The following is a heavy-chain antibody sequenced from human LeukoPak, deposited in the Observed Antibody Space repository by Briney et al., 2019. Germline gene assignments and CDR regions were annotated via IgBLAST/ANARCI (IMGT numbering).Heavy chain of an antibody. V-gene: IGHV3-33*01. CDR2: MWYDVSNK. D-gene: IGHD3-16*01. CDR3: ARGDDYLDY. CDR1: GFTFSNYN. Sequence: GRSLRLSCAASGFTFSNYNMHWVRQAPGKGLEWVALMWYDVSNKYYADSVKGRFIISSDNPKKTLYLQMNSLRAEDTAVYYCARGDDYLDYWGQGTLATVSS. J-gene: IGHJ4*02.